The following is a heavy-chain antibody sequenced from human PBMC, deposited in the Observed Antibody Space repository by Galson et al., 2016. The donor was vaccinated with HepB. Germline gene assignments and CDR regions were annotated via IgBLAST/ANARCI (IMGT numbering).Heavy chain of an antibody. CDR2: ISVYNGNR. D-gene: IGHD5-12*01. J-gene: IGHJ6*03. V-gene: IGHV1-18*04. CDR3: AKVASSYYYYFMDV. CDR1: GYTFNNYG. Sequence: KVSCQASGYTFNNYGITWVRQAPGQGLEWMGWISVYNGNRNYAENFQGRVTMTTDRSASTAYMELRSLTSDDTAVYFCAKVASSYYYYFMDVWGQGTTVTVSS.